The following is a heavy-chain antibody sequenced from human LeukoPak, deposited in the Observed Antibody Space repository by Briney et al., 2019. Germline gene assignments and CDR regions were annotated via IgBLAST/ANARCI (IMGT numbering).Heavy chain of an antibody. Sequence: GGSLRLSCAASGFTFSSYWMHWVRHAPGKGLVWVSRINSDGSSTSYADSVKGRFTISRDNAKNTLYLQMNSLRAEDTAVYYCAKARIAVAGFDYWGQGTLVTVSS. CDR1: GFTFSSYW. CDR3: AKARIAVAGFDY. CDR2: INSDGSST. D-gene: IGHD6-19*01. J-gene: IGHJ4*02. V-gene: IGHV3-74*01.